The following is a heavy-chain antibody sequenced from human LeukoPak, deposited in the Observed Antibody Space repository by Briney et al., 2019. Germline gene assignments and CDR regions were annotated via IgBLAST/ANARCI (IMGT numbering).Heavy chain of an antibody. J-gene: IGHJ6*02. Sequence: GGSLRLSCAASGFTFSSYAMSWVRQAPGKGLEWVSAIGGSGGSTFYADSVMGRFTISRDNSENTLYLQMNSLRAEDTAVYFCAKDPEGFGELSQYGMDVWGQGTTVTVSS. CDR3: AKDPEGFGELSQYGMDV. V-gene: IGHV3-23*01. CDR1: GFTFSSYA. D-gene: IGHD3-10*01. CDR2: IGGSGGST.